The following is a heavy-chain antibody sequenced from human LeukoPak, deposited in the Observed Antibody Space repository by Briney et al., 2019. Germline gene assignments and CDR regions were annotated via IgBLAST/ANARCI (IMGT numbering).Heavy chain of an antibody. J-gene: IGHJ4*02. V-gene: IGHV3-33*01. CDR3: ARDCSGGDCPRHYFDY. D-gene: IGHD2-21*02. CDR2: IWYDGSKK. Sequence: PGGALRHSCAESGFTLINYGRHGVGQARGRGGEGMAVIWYDGSKKYYADSVKGRFTISRDNSKNMLYLQMNSLRAEDTAVYYCARDCSGGDCPRHYFDYWGQGTLVTVSS. CDR1: GFTLINYG.